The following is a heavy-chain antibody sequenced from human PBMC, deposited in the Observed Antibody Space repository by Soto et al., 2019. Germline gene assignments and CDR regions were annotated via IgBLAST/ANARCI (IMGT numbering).Heavy chain of an antibody. J-gene: IGHJ4*02. CDR3: ATRAGEPAD. V-gene: IGHV3-7*01. D-gene: IGHD3-16*01. Sequence: EVQLVESGGGLVQPGGSLRLSCAASGFSFNTYWMSWIRQAPGKGLEWVANISEDGNKQNYVDSVRGRFTISRDNAKTSVHLQMNSLRVEVTAVYYCATRAGEPADWGQGTLVTVSS. CDR2: ISEDGNKQ. CDR1: GFSFNTYW.